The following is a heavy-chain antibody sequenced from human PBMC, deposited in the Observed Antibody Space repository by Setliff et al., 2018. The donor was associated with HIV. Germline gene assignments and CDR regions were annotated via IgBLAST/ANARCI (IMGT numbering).Heavy chain of an antibody. CDR1: GFTFSSYS. CDR3: ARESKGAMALEIFDY. V-gene: IGHV3-21*01. D-gene: IGHD1-26*01. J-gene: IGHJ4*02. CDR2: ISSSSYI. Sequence: GGSLRLSCAASGFTFSSYSMHWVRQAPGKGLEWVSSISSSSYIYYADSVKGRFTISRDNAKISLFLQMNSLRAEDTAVYYCARESKGAMALEIFDYWGQGTLVTV.